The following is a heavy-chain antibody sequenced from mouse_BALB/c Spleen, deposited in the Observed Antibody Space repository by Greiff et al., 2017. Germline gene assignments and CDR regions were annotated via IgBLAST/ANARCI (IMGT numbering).Heavy chain of an antibody. CDR2: IRNKANGYTT. CDR3: ARDYGNYEEDAMDY. D-gene: IGHD2-1*01. CDR1: GFTFTDYY. J-gene: IGHJ4*01. V-gene: IGHV7-3*02. Sequence: EVQRVESGGGLVQPGGSLRLSCATSGFTFTDYYMSWVRQPPGKALEWLGFIRNKANGYTTEYSASVKGRFTISRDNSQSILYLQMNTLRAEDSATYYCARDYGNYEEDAMDYWGQGTSVTVSS.